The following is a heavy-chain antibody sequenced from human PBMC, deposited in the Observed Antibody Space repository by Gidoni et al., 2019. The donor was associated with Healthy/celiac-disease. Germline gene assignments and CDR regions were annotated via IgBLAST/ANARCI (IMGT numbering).Heavy chain of an antibody. J-gene: IGHJ5*02. Sequence: SSVKVSCKASGGTFSSYAISWVRQAPGQGLEWMGGIIPIFGTANYAQKFQGRVTITADESTSTAYMELSSLGSEDTAVYYCAREEESAGSPPWFDPWGQGTLVTVSS. V-gene: IGHV1-69*01. CDR2: IIPIFGTA. CDR1: GGTFSSYA. D-gene: IGHD2-15*01. CDR3: AREEESAGSPPWFDP.